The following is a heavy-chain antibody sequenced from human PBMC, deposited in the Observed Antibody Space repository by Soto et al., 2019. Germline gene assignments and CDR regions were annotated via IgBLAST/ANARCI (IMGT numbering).Heavy chain of an antibody. V-gene: IGHV3-11*06. J-gene: IGHJ6*02. CDR1: GFTFSDYY. CDR2: ISSSSSYT. D-gene: IGHD3-9*01. CDR3: ARDTNDILTGYAHPYYYGMDV. Sequence: GGSLRLSCAASGFTFSDYYMSWIRQAPGKGLEWVSYISSSSSYTNYADSVKGRFTISRDNAKNSLYLQMNSLRAEDTAVYYCARDTNDILTGYAHPYYYGMDVWGQGTTVTVSS.